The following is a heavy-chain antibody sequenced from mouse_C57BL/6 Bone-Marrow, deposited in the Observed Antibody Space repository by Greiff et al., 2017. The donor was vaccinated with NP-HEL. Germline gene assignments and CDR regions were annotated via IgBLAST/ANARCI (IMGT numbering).Heavy chain of an antibody. D-gene: IGHD2-5*01. CDR2: ISDGGSYT. Sequence: EVKLVESGGGLVKPGGSLTLSCAASGFTFSSYAMSWVRQTPEKRLEWVATISDGGSYTYYPDHVKGRFTISRDNAKNNLYRQMSHLKSEDTAMYNCARYSNWASCFAYWGQGTRVTVSA. CDR3: ARYSNWASCFAY. V-gene: IGHV5-4*03. CDR1: GFTFSSYA. J-gene: IGHJ3*01.